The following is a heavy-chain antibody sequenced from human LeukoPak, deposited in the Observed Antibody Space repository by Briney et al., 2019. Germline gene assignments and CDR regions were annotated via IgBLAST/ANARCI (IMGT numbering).Heavy chain of an antibody. V-gene: IGHV1-2*02. D-gene: IGHD5-12*01. CDR2: INPNSGGT. CDR1: GYTFTSYH. CDR3: ARGGLRGYSGYDLLLMSY. Sequence: GASVKVSCKASGYTFTSYHMHWVRQAPGQGLEWMGWINPNSGGTNYAQKFQGRVTMTRDTSISTAYMELSRLGSDDTAVYYCARGGLRGYSGYDLLLMSYWGQGTLVTVSS. J-gene: IGHJ4*02.